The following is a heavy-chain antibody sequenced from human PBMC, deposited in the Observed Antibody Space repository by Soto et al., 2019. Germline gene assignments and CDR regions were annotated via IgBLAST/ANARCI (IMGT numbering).Heavy chain of an antibody. Sequence: VESLKISCKGSGYSFTSYWISWVRQMPGKGLEWMGRIDPSDSYTNYSPSFQGHVTISADKSISTAYLQWSSLKASDTAMYYCAREPPVGIFGVVRLYYGMDVWGQGTTVTVSS. CDR3: AREPPVGIFGVVRLYYGMDV. D-gene: IGHD3-3*01. CDR1: GYSFTSYW. V-gene: IGHV5-10-1*01. J-gene: IGHJ6*02. CDR2: IDPSDSYT.